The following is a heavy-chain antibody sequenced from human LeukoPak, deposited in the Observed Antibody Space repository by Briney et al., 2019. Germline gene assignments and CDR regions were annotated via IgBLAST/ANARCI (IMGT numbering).Heavy chain of an antibody. V-gene: IGHV1-69*05. D-gene: IGHD3-22*01. CDR3: ARVRYYDSSGYQRREGVYYYYYMDV. CDR2: IIPIFGTA. CDR1: GGTFSSYA. Sequence: SVKVSCKASGGTFSSYAISWVRQAPGQGLEWMGRIIPIFGTANYAQKFQGRVTITTDESTSTAYMELSSLRSEDTAVYYCARVRYYDSSGYQRREGVYYYYYMDVWGKGTTATVSS. J-gene: IGHJ6*03.